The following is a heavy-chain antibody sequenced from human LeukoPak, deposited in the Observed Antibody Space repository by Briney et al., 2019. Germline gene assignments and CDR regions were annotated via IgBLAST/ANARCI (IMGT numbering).Heavy chain of an antibody. CDR1: GFTFSSYS. D-gene: IGHD3-22*01. CDR2: ISSSSYI. J-gene: IGHJ4*02. CDR3: ARDLTHNYYDSSGYSGD. V-gene: IGHV3-21*01. Sequence: PGGSLRLSCAASGFTFSSYSMNWVRQAPGKGLEWVSSISSSSYIYYADSVKGRFTISRDNAKNSLYLQMNSLRAEDTAVYYCARDLTHNYYDSSGYSGDWGQGTLVTVSS.